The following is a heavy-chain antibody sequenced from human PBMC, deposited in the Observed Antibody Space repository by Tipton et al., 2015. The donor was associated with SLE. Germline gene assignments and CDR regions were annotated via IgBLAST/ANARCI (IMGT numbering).Heavy chain of an antibody. V-gene: IGHV4-34*01. Sequence: TLSLTCAVFGGSFSGYYWSWIRQPPGKGLEWIGEINHSGSTNYNPSLKSRVTISVDTSKNQFSLKLSSVTAADTAVYFCARGEIATVSTGGYFDSWGQGILVTVSS. J-gene: IGHJ4*02. CDR1: GGSFSGYY. CDR2: INHSGST. CDR3: ARGEIATVSTGGYFDS. D-gene: IGHD5/OR15-5a*01.